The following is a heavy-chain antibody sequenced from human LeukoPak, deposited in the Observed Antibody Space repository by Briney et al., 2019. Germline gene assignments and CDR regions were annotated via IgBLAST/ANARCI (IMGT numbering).Heavy chain of an antibody. V-gene: IGHV4-31*03. CDR3: ASSGIAAAEALFDY. CDR1: GGSISSGGYY. Sequence: PSETLSLTCTVSGGSISSGGYYWSWIRQHPGKGLEWIGYIYYSGSTYYNPSLKSRVTISVDTSKNQFSLKLSSVTAADTAVYYCASSGIAAAEALFDYWGQGTLVTVSS. J-gene: IGHJ4*02. CDR2: IYYSGST. D-gene: IGHD6-13*01.